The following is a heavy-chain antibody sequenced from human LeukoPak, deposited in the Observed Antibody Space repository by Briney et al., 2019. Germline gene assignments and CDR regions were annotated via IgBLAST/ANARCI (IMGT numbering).Heavy chain of an antibody. Sequence: SVKVSCKASGGTFSSYDISWVRQAPGQGLEWMGGIMPMFGKANYAQKFQGRVTTTADKATSTAYMELSSLRSEDTAVYYCARVGLFKWGDYFDYWGQGTLVTVSS. D-gene: IGHD3-16*01. CDR2: IMPMFGKA. CDR1: GGTFSSYD. CDR3: ARVGLFKWGDYFDY. J-gene: IGHJ4*02. V-gene: IGHV1-69*06.